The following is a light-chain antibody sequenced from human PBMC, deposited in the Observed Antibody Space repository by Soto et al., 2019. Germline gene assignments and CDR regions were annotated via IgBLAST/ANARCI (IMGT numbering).Light chain of an antibody. Sequence: QSALTQPAPVSGSPGQSITISCTGTRSDVGGYNYVSWYQQHPGKAPKLMIYEVSNRPSGVSNRFSGFKSGNTAALPISGLQAEEDADYYCSSYTRSSTYVVFGGGTKVTVL. CDR2: EVS. V-gene: IGLV2-14*01. CDR1: RSDVGGYNY. J-gene: IGLJ2*01. CDR3: SSYTRSSTYVV.